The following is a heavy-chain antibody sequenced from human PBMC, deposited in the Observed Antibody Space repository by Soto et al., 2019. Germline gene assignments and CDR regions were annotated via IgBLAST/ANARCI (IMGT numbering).Heavy chain of an antibody. CDR2: ISTSGEGT. Sequence: PGGSLRLSCAASGFTFSSYSMSWVRQAPGKGLEWVSGISTSGEGTYYTASVKGRFTISRDNSKNTLYLQMNSLRADDSAIYYCAKDGSSGWYIAYFQHWGRGTLVTVSS. CDR3: AKDGSSGWYIAYFQH. CDR1: GFTFSSYS. V-gene: IGHV3-23*01. J-gene: IGHJ1*01. D-gene: IGHD6-19*01.